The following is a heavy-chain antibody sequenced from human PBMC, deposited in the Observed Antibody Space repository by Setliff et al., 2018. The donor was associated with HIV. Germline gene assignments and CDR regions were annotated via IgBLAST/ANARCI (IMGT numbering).Heavy chain of an antibody. CDR2: VYYSGIT. J-gene: IGHJ4*02. D-gene: IGHD4-17*01. V-gene: IGHV4-39*07. CDR1: GGSIIDSRYF. CDR3: ARGERDYGQQDAFNI. Sequence: SETLSLTCTVSGGSIIDSRYFWGWIRQPPGKGLEWIGSVYYSGITYYSSSLKSRVTVSVDTSKIQFSLKLTSVTAADTAVYYCARGERDYGQQDAFNIWGQGALVTVSS.